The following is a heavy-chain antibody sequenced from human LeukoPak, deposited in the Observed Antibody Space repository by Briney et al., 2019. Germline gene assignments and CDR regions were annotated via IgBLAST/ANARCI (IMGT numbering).Heavy chain of an antibody. J-gene: IGHJ4*02. CDR1: SGSISTSNYY. CDR3: ARWGPPTLYYYGSGSPIASHFDY. V-gene: IGHV4-39*06. D-gene: IGHD3-10*01. CDR2: IFYSGST. Sequence: PSETLSLTCTVSSGSISTSNYYWGWVRQPPGKALEWIGNIFYSGSTYYSSSLKSRVTISLDTSRNQFPLKLSSVTAADTAVYCCARWGPPTLYYYGSGSPIASHFDYWGQGTLVTVSS.